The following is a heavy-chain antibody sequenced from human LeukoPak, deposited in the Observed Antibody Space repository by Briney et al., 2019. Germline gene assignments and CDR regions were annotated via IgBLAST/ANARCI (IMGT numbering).Heavy chain of an antibody. Sequence: SETLSLTCTVSGGSISSSSYYWGWIRQPPGKGLEWIGSIYYSGSTYYHSSLKSRVSISLDTSKNQFSLKLRSVTAADTAIYYCARARSAWFDPWGQGTLVTVSS. V-gene: IGHV4-39*07. CDR3: ARARSAWFDP. J-gene: IGHJ5*02. D-gene: IGHD2-2*01. CDR1: GGSISSSSYY. CDR2: IYYSGST.